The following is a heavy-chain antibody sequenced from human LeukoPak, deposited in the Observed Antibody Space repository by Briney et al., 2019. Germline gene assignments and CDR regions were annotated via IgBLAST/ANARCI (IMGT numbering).Heavy chain of an antibody. CDR2: IYTSGST. CDR3: ASEDPDSRSWYPYGIDV. CDR1: GGSISSYY. V-gene: IGHV4-4*07. J-gene: IGHJ6*02. Sequence: SETLSLTCTVSGGSISSYYWSWIRQPAGKGLEWIGRIYTSGSTNYNPSLKSRVTMSVDTSKNQFSLKLSSVTAADTAVYYCASEDPDSRSWYPYGIDVWGQGTTATVSS. D-gene: IGHD6-13*01.